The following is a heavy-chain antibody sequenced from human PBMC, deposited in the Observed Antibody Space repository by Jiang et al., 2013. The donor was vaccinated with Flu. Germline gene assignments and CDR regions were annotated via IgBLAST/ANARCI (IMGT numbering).Heavy chain of an antibody. J-gene: IGHJ6*02. V-gene: IGHV4-59*01. D-gene: IGHD3-16*02. Sequence: PGLVKPSETLSLTCTVSGGSISSYYWSWIRQPPGKGLEWIGYIYYSGSTNYNPSLKSRVTISVDTSKNQFSLKLSSVTAADTAVYYCARDRDFIGYYYGMDVWGQGTTVTVSS. CDR1: GGSISSYY. CDR2: IYYSGST. CDR3: ARDRDFIGYYYGMDV.